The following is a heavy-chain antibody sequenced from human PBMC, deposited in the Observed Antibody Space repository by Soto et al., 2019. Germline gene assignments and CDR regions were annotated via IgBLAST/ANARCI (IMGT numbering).Heavy chain of an antibody. CDR2: INPSGGST. CDR3: ARGRYCSSTSRYTFDY. J-gene: IGHJ4*02. Sequence: ASVKVSCKASGYTFTSYYMHWVRQAPGQGLEWMGIINPSGGSTSYAQKFQGRVTMTRDTSTSTVYMELSSLRSEDTAVYYCARGRYCSSTSRYTFDYWGQGTLVTVSS. CDR1: GYTFTSYY. V-gene: IGHV1-46*03. D-gene: IGHD2-2*02.